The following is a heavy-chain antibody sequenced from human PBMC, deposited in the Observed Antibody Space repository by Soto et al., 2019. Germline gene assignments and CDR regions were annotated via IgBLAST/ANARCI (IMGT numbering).Heavy chain of an antibody. J-gene: IGHJ4*02. CDR2: IYYSGST. CDR1: GGSISSGDYY. D-gene: IGHD2-15*01. Sequence: QVQLQESGPGLVKPSQTLSLTCTVSGGSISSGDYYWSWIRQPPGKGLEWIGYIYYSGSTHYNPSAASRFTTSVDTSNNQCSLKLTSVTAADTAVYYCARDGLLHHFAFDYWGQGTLVTVSS. V-gene: IGHV4-30-4*01. CDR3: ARDGLLHHFAFDY.